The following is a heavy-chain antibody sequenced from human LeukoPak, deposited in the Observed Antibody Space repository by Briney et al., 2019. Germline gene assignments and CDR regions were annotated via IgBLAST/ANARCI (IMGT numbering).Heavy chain of an antibody. CDR2: INHSGST. CDR1: GGSFSVYY. J-gene: IGHJ5*02. CDR3: ARGGGHIAARLTYWFDP. D-gene: IGHD6-6*01. V-gene: IGHV4-34*01. Sequence: SETLSLTCAVYGGSFSVYYWSWIRQPPGKGLEWIGEINHSGSTNYNPSLKSRVTISVDTSKNQFSLKLSSVTAADTAVYYCARGGGHIAARLTYWFDPWGQGTLVTVSS.